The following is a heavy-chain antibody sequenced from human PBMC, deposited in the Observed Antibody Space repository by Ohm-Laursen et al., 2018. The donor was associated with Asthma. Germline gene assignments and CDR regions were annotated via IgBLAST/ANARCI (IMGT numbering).Heavy chain of an antibody. J-gene: IGHJ3*01. CDR1: GFTFSNYH. D-gene: IGHD4-17*01. CDR3: AKPISTGTTWGHDFDV. Sequence: SLRLSCAAPGFTFSNYHMCWVRQAPGKGLEWVSCLSGPGTKTYNVDSVTGRFTISRDNSKNTVYLQMNSLRADDTAVYYCAKPISTGTTWGHDFDVWGQGTMVTVST. CDR2: LSGPGTKT. V-gene: IGHV3-23*01.